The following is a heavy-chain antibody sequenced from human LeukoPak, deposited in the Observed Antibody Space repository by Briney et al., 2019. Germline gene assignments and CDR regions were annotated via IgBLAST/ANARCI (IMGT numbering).Heavy chain of an antibody. Sequence: ALVKVSCKASGYTFTGYYMHWVRQAPGQGLEWMGRINPNSGGTNYAQKFQGRVTMTRDTSISTAYMELSRLRSDDTAVYYCARESGYSGYDGWFDPWGQGTLVTVSS. CDR2: INPNSGGT. CDR3: ARESGYSGYDGWFDP. V-gene: IGHV1-2*06. D-gene: IGHD5-12*01. CDR1: GYTFTGYY. J-gene: IGHJ5*02.